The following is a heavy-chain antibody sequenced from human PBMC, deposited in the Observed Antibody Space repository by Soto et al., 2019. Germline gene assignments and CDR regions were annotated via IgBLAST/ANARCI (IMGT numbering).Heavy chain of an antibody. CDR3: ARSPSVGSLFYYYGMDV. V-gene: IGHV4-34*01. D-gene: IGHD1-26*01. Sequence: SATLSITCAVYGGSFSGYYWSWIRQPPGKGLEWIGEINHSGSTNYNPSLKSRVTISVDTSKNQFSLKLSSVTAADTAVYYCARSPSVGSLFYYYGMDVWGQGTTVTVSS. CDR1: GGSFSGYY. CDR2: INHSGST. J-gene: IGHJ6*02.